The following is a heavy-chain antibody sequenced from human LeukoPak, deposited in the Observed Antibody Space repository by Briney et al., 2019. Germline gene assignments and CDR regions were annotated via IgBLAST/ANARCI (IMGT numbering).Heavy chain of an antibody. V-gene: IGHV4-59*01. Sequence: SETLSLTCTVSGGSMSAYYWSWIRQPPGKGLEYIGYVSYSGSTDYNPSLKSRVTISIDTSRNQFSLNLSSVAAADTAVYYCARNAVPGANYFDYWGQGILVTVSS. CDR1: GGSMSAYY. CDR2: VSYSGST. CDR3: ARNAVPGANYFDY. D-gene: IGHD6-19*01. J-gene: IGHJ4*02.